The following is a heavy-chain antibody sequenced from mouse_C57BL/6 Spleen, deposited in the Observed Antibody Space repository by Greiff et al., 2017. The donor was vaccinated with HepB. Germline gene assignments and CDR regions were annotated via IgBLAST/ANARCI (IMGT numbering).Heavy chain of an antibody. CDR3: ARSFRPYYAMDY. V-gene: IGHV1-20*01. J-gene: IGHJ4*01. CDR2: INPYNGDT. Sequence: DVKLQESGPELVKPGDSVKISCKASGYSFTGYFMNWVMQSHGKSLEWIGRINPYNGDTFYNQKFKGKATLTVDKSSSTAHMELRSLTSEDSAVYYCARSFRPYYAMDYWGQGTSVTVSS. CDR1: GYSFTGYF.